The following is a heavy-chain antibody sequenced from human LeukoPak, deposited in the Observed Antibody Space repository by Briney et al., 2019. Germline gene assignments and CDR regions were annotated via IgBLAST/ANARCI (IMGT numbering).Heavy chain of an antibody. V-gene: IGHV3-30*02. Sequence: RTGGSLRLSCAASGFTFSNYGMHWVRQAPGKGLEWVAFIPYDASDKYYADSVKGRFTISRDNSNNTLTLHMNSLRTEDTSIYFCAKGAWAADGPMGNNFASWGQGSLVTVSS. CDR1: GFTFSNYG. D-gene: IGHD6-13*01. CDR2: IPYDASDK. CDR3: AKGAWAADGPMGNNFAS. J-gene: IGHJ4*02.